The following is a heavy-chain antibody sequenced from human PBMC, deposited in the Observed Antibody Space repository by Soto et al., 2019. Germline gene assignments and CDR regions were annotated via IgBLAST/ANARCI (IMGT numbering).Heavy chain of an antibody. D-gene: IGHD2-21*02. V-gene: IGHV1-69*01. CDR1: GGTFSSYA. CDR3: ASDETADYCGGDCSMGYYYYGMDV. J-gene: IGHJ6*02. Sequence: QVQLVQSGAEVKKPGSSVKVSCKASGGTFSSYAISWVRQAPGQGLEWMGGIIPIFGTANYAQKFQGRVTTTADESTSTAYMELSSLRSEDTAVYYCASDETADYCGGDCSMGYYYYGMDVWGQGTTVTVSS. CDR2: IIPIFGTA.